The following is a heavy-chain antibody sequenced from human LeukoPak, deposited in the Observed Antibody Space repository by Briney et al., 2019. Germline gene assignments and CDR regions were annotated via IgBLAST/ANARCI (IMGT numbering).Heavy chain of an antibody. D-gene: IGHD2-15*01. J-gene: IGHJ6*03. CDR1: GGSISSSS. V-gene: IGHV4-4*09. CDR3: ARRVVSAKFRNLLYYYMDV. CDR2: ISNNGKA. Sequence: SETLSLTCTVSGGSISSSSWSWMRQSPGKGLESIGYISNNGKAKYKSSFEGRVTMSVDTSKSQFSLNLSSVTAADAVVYYCARRVVSAKFRNLLYYYMDVWGKGTTVIVS.